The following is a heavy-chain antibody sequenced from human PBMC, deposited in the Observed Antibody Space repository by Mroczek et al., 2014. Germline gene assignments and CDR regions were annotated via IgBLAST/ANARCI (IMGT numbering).Heavy chain of an antibody. D-gene: IGHD3-10*01. Sequence: QVQLQESGPGLVKPSQTLSLTCTVSGGSISSGSYYWSWIRQPAGKGLEWIGRIYTSGSTNYNPSLKSRVTMSVDTSKNQFSLKLSSVTAADTAVYYCAREVRNYYGSGSYYNYWGQGNPGHRLL. CDR2: IYTSGST. J-gene: IGHJ4*02. CDR1: GGSISSGSYY. CDR3: AREVRNYYGSGSYYNY. V-gene: IGHV4-61*02.